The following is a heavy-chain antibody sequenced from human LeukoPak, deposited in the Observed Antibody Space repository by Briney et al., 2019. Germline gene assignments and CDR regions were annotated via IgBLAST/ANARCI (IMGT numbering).Heavy chain of an antibody. CDR1: GGSFSGYY. CDR3: ARKASIRGGFH. Sequence: SETLSLTCAVYGGSFSGYYWSWIRQPPGKGLEWIGEINHSGSTNYNPSLKSRVTISVDTSKNQFSLKLSSVTAADTAVYYCARKASIRGGFHWGQGTLVTVSS. J-gene: IGHJ4*02. V-gene: IGHV4-34*01. CDR2: INHSGST. D-gene: IGHD2-2*01.